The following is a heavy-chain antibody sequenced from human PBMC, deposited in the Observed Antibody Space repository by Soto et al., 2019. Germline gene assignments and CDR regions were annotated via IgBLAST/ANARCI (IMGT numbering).Heavy chain of an antibody. CDR2: ISVYNGNT. Sequence: QVQLVQSGAEVKKPGASVKVSCKASGYTFTTYAISWVRQAPGQGLDWMGWISVYNGNTNYAQNLQGRVTMTTDTSTRTAYMELRSLRSDDTAVYYCARTLMIVPSTDAFDIWGQGTMVTVSS. D-gene: IGHD3-22*01. CDR3: ARTLMIVPSTDAFDI. V-gene: IGHV1-18*01. J-gene: IGHJ3*02. CDR1: GYTFTTYA.